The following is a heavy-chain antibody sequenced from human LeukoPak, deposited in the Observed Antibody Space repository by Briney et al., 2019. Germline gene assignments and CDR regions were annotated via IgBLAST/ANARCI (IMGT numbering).Heavy chain of an antibody. V-gene: IGHV4-59*01. Sequence: SETLSLTCTVSGGSISSYYWSWIRQPPGKGLEWIGYIYYSGSTNYNPSLKSRVTISVDTSKNQFSLKLSSVTAADTAVYYCARASWLYAFDIWGQGTMVTVSS. CDR2: IYYSGST. CDR3: ARASWLYAFDI. D-gene: IGHD5-12*01. CDR1: GGSISSYY. J-gene: IGHJ3*02.